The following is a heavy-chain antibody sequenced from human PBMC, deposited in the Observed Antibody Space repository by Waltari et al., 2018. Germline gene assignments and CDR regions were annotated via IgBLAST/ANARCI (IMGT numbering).Heavy chain of an antibody. CDR1: GFTVSNNY. CDR2: IYSGGYP. D-gene: IGHD3-22*01. CDR3: ARNPRYDSPD. V-gene: IGHV3-66*02. Sequence: EVQLAESGGGLVQPGGSLRISCAASGFTVSNNYMSWVRQAPGKGVGWVALIYSGGYPQYADSVKGRFTISRDNSKNTLYLQMNSLRVEDTAVYYCARNPRYDSPDWGQGTLVTVSS. J-gene: IGHJ4*02.